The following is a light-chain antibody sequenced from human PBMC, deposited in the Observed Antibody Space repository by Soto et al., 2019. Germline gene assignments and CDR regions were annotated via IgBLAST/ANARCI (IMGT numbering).Light chain of an antibody. CDR2: GAS. Sequence: EIVLTQSPGTLSLSPGERATLSCRASQSVSSSHLAWYQQKPGQAPRLIIYGASSRATGIPDRFSGSGSGTDFTLTISRLEPEDFVVYYCQQYGSSPPLTFGGGTKVEIK. CDR3: QQYGSSPPLT. CDR1: QSVSSSH. V-gene: IGKV3-20*01. J-gene: IGKJ4*01.